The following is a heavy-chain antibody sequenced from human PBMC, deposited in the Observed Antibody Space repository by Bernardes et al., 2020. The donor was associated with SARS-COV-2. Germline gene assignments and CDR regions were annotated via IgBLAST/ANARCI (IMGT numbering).Heavy chain of an antibody. J-gene: IGHJ5*02. V-gene: IGHV1-24*01. CDR1: GYTLTELS. D-gene: IGHD3-10*01. CDR2: FDPEDGET. CDR3: ATGASLVRTNWFDP. Sequence: ASVKVSCKVSGYTLTELSMHWVRQAPGKGLAWMGGFDPEDGETIYAQKFQGRVTMTEDTSTDTAYMELSSLRSEDTAVYYCATGASLVRTNWFDPWGQGTLVTVSS.